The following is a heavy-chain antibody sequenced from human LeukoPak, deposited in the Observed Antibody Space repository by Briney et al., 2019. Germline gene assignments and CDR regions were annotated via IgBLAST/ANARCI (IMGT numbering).Heavy chain of an antibody. CDR2: ISSSSSTI. D-gene: IGHD2-2*01. Sequence: GGSLRLSCAASGFTFSSYSMNWVRQAPGKGLEWVSYISSSSSTIYYADSVKGRFTISRDNAKNSLYLQMNSLRDEDTAVYYCARGERAGYRLLSDFDYWGQGTLATVSS. J-gene: IGHJ4*02. CDR1: GFTFSSYS. V-gene: IGHV3-48*02. CDR3: ARGERAGYRLLSDFDY.